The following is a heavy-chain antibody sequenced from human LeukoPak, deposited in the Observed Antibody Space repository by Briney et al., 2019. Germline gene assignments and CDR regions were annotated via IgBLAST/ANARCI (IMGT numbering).Heavy chain of an antibody. CDR2: ISGSGGST. J-gene: IGHJ4*02. V-gene: IGHV3-23*01. CDR1: GFTFSSYA. CDR3: AKDDPLYYDILTGYPDY. D-gene: IGHD3-9*01. Sequence: GGSLRLSCAASGFTFSSYAMSWVRQAPGKGLEWVSAISGSGGSTYYADSVKGQFTISRDNSKNTLYLQMNSLRAEDTAVYYCAKDDPLYYDILTGYPDYWGQGTLVTVSS.